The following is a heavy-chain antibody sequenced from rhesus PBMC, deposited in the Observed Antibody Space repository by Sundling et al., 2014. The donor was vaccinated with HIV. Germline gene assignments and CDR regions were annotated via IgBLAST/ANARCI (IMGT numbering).Heavy chain of an antibody. CDR1: GGSIRDSYY. V-gene: IGHV4-165*01. Sequence: QVQLQESGPGLVKPSETLSLTCAVSGGSIRDSYYWSWIRQSPGKGLEWIGHLFGSIGSTYYNPSLKSRVTISTDTSQNQFSLRLTSVTAADTAVYFCARLLVGSFDVWGPGVLVTVSS. CDR3: ARLLVGSFDV. J-gene: IGHJ5-1*01. CDR2: LFGSIGST. D-gene: IGHD2-21*01.